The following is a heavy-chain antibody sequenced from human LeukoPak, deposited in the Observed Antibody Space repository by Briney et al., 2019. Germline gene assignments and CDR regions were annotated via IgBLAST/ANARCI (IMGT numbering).Heavy chain of an antibody. CDR3: ARALVRGVIIKPTGVGMDV. J-gene: IGHJ6*02. D-gene: IGHD3-10*02. V-gene: IGHV1-2*02. CDR2: INPNIGGA. Sequence: ASVKVSCKASGYTFTAYYIHWLRQAPGQGLEWMGWINPNIGGANYALKFQGRVTITADESTSTAYMELNSLRSEDTAVYYCARALVRGVIIKPTGVGMDVWGQGTTVTVSS. CDR1: GYTFTAYY.